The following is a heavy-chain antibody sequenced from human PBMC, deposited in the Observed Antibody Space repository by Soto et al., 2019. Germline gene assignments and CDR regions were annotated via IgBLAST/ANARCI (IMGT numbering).Heavy chain of an antibody. CDR2: ISGSGGST. Sequence: PGGSLKLSCAASGSTFSSYAMSWVRQAPGKGLEWVSAISGSGGSTYYADSVKGRFTISRDNSKNTLYLQTNSLRAEDTAVYYCAKWGDFWSGYYTYYYYGMDVWGQGTTVTVSS. CDR1: GSTFSSYA. D-gene: IGHD3-3*01. V-gene: IGHV3-23*01. J-gene: IGHJ6*02. CDR3: AKWGDFWSGYYTYYYYGMDV.